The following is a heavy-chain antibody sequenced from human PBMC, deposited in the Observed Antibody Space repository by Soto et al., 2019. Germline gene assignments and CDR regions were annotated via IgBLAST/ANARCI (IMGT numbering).Heavy chain of an antibody. Sequence: PGGSLRLSCAASGFTFSSYGMHWVRQAPGKGLEWVAVIWYDGSKKYYGDSVKGRFTISRDNSKNTLYLQMNSLRAEDTAIYYCARDAYYRGSSAYFALDYWGQGTLVTSPQ. V-gene: IGHV3-33*01. D-gene: IGHD3-22*01. CDR3: ARDAYYRGSSAYFALDY. CDR2: IWYDGSKK. J-gene: IGHJ4*02. CDR1: GFTFSSYG.